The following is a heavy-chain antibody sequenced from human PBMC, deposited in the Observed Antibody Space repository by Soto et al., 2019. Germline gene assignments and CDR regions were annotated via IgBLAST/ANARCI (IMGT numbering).Heavy chain of an antibody. D-gene: IGHD2-15*01. CDR2: IIPISGTT. CDR1: GGTFSTHA. CDR3: ARGYCSGGNCYSRMDV. J-gene: IGHJ6*02. V-gene: IGHV1-69*01. Sequence: QVQLVQSGAEVKKPGSSVKVSCKASGGTFSTHAIIWVRQAPGHGLEWMGGIIPISGTTYYTQKFQGRVTITADEPTSTAFMELSSLKSDDTAVFYCARGYCSGGNCYSRMDVWGQETMVTVSS.